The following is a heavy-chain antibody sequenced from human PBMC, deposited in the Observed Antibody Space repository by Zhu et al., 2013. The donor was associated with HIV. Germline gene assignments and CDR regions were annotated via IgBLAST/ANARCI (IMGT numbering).Heavy chain of an antibody. D-gene: IGHD3-22*01. CDR2: IVVGSGNT. CDR3: AAAKKYYDSSALDY. Sequence: QMHLVQSGPEAKKPGTSVKVSCKASGFTFTSSVVQWVRQARGQRLEWIGWIVVGSGNTNYAQKFQERVTITRDMSTSTAYMELSSLRSEDTAVYYCAAAKKYYDSSALDYWGQGTLVTVS. J-gene: IGHJ4*02. CDR1: GFTFTSSV. V-gene: IGHV1-58*01.